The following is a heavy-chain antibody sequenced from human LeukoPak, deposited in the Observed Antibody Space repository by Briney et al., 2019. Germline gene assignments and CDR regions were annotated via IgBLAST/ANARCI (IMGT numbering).Heavy chain of an antibody. CDR1: GGSISSSSYY. Sequence: SETLPLTCTVSGGSISSSSYYWGWIRQPPGKGLEWIGSIYNSGSTYYNSSLKSRVTISVDTSKNQFSLKLSSVTAADTAVYYCARHSYGDYSRYYYYMDVWGKGTTVTVSS. CDR2: IYNSGST. D-gene: IGHD4-17*01. V-gene: IGHV4-39*01. J-gene: IGHJ6*03. CDR3: ARHSYGDYSRYYYYMDV.